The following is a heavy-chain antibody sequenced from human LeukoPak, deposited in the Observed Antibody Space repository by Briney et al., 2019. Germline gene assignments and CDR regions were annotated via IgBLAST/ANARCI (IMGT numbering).Heavy chain of an antibody. CDR1: GYTFTSSY. J-gene: IGHJ5*02. V-gene: IGHV1-46*01. Sequence: ASVKVSCKASGYTFTSSYIHWVRQAPGQGLEWMGIINPSGGSPTYAQKFQGRVTMTRDTSTSTVYIELSSLRSEDTAVYYCARGYYDSVTWGQGTLVTVSS. CDR2: INPSGGSP. CDR3: ARGYYDSVT. D-gene: IGHD3-22*01.